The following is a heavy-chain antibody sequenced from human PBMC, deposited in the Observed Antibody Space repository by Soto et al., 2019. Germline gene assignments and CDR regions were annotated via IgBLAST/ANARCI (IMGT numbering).Heavy chain of an antibody. Sequence: QVQLVQSGAEVKKPGSSVKVSCKASGGTFSSYTISWVRQAPGQGLEWMGRIIPILGIANYAQKFQGRVTITADKSTSTAYMELSSLRSEDTAVYYCASLSRIYSGYDYFDYWGQGTLVTVSS. D-gene: IGHD5-12*01. CDR3: ASLSRIYSGYDYFDY. CDR1: GGTFSSYT. J-gene: IGHJ4*02. CDR2: IIPILGIA. V-gene: IGHV1-69*02.